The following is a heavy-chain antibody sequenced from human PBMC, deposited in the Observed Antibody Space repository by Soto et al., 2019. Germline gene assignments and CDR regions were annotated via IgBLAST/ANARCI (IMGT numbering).Heavy chain of an antibody. CDR3: ALSSVAAAGFDY. CDR2: FYPGDSDT. CDR1: GYRFTSYW. D-gene: IGHD6-13*01. Sequence: GESLKISCKGSGYRFTSYWIGWVRQIPGKGLEWMGIFYPGDSDTRYSPPFQGQVTISDDKSISTAYLQWSSLKASDTAIYYCALSSVAAAGFDYWGRGTVVTVSS. V-gene: IGHV5-51*01. J-gene: IGHJ4*02.